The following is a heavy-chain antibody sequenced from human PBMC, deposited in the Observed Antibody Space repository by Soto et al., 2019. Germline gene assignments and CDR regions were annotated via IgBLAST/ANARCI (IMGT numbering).Heavy chain of an antibody. V-gene: IGHV3-7*01. CDR1: GFTFSSHG. CDR2: IKQDGSEK. Sequence: GESLKISCTASGFTFSSHGINWVRQAPGKGLEWVANIKQDGSEKYYVDSVKGRFTISRDSAENSVYLQMHSLRAEDTAVYYCAASPDYGPQFDFWGQGSLVTVSS. CDR3: AASPDYGPQFDF. D-gene: IGHD4-17*01. J-gene: IGHJ4*02.